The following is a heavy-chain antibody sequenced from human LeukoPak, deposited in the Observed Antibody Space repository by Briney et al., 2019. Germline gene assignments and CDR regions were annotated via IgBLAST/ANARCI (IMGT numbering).Heavy chain of an antibody. J-gene: IGHJ5*02. CDR1: GGSISSSSYY. V-gene: IGHV4-39*01. CDR2: IYYSGST. D-gene: IGHD3-22*01. CDR3: ATLPTYYYDSSGYWFDP. Sequence: SETLSLTCTVSGGSISSSSYYWGWIRQPPGKGLEWIGSIYYSGSTYYNPSLKSRVTISVDTSKNQFSLKLSSVTAADTAVYYCATLPTYYYDSSGYWFDPWGQGALVTVSS.